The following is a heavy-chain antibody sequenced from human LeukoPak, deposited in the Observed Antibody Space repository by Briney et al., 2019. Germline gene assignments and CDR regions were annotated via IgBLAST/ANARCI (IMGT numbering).Heavy chain of an antibody. CDR3: ARDRRYYDSSGYYYLDAFDI. D-gene: IGHD3-22*01. CDR1: GFTFDDYG. J-gene: IGHJ3*02. CDR2: INWNGGST. V-gene: IGHV3-20*04. Sequence: GGSLRLSCAASGFTFDDYGMSWVRQAPGKGLEWVSGINWNGGSTGYADSVKGRFTISRDNSKNTLYLQMNSLRAEDTAVYYCARDRRYYDSSGYYYLDAFDIWGQGTMVTVSS.